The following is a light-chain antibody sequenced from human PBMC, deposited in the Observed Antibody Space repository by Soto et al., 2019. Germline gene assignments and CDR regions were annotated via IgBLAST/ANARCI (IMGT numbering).Light chain of an antibody. J-gene: IGKJ4*01. Sequence: EIVLTQSPATLSLSPGERATLSCRASQSVSSYLAWYQQRPGQAPRLLIYDVSNGATGIPARFSGSGSGTAFTLTISRLEPEDVAVYYCQQSSDWPLTFGGGTKVEI. CDR1: QSVSSY. CDR2: DVS. CDR3: QQSSDWPLT. V-gene: IGKV3-11*01.